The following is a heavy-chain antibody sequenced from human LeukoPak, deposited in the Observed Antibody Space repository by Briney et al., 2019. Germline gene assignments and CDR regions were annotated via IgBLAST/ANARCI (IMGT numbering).Heavy chain of an antibody. CDR3: ARDLRFGDDILTGYYAFDY. D-gene: IGHD3-9*01. CDR2: INHSGST. J-gene: IGHJ4*02. Sequence: SETLSLTCTVSGGSISSYYWSWIRQPPGKGLEWIWEINHSGSTNYNPSLKSRVTISVDTSKNQFSLKLSSVTAADTAVYYCARDLRFGDDILTGYYAFDYWGQGTLVTVSS. CDR1: GGSISSYY. V-gene: IGHV4-34*01.